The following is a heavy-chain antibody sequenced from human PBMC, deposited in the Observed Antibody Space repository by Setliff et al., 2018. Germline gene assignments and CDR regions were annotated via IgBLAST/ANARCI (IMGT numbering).Heavy chain of an antibody. J-gene: IGHJ4*02. CDR1: GYSLTDYH. Sequence: ASVKVSCKASGYSLTDYHIQWVRQAPGQGLEWVGWIRPSDGVTDYAPMFEGRVTLTTDTSINTAFMDLSRLTSDDTAVYYCAREPERFFDYWGQGSRVTVSS. V-gene: IGHV1-2*02. CDR2: IRPSDGVT. CDR3: AREPERFFDY. D-gene: IGHD3-3*01.